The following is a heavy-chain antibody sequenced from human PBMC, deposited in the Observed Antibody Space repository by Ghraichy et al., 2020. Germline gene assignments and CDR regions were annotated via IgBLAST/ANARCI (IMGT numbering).Heavy chain of an antibody. Sequence: LSLTCAASGFTFSSYGVHWVRQAPGKGLEWVAFIRYDGSNKYYADSVKGRFTISRDNSKNTLYLQMNSLRAEDTAVYYCAKESPYGDYDYFDYWGQGTLVTVSS. CDR3: AKESPYGDYDYFDY. D-gene: IGHD4-17*01. J-gene: IGHJ4*02. CDR1: GFTFSSYG. V-gene: IGHV3-30*02. CDR2: IRYDGSNK.